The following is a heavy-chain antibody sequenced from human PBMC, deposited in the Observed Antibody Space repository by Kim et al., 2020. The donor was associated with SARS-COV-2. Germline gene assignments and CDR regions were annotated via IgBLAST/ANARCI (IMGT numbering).Heavy chain of an antibody. CDR1: GFTLSSYA. CDR3: ARDGYNWVPFDI. D-gene: IGHD5-12*01. J-gene: IGHJ3*02. CDR2: ITGTGGNT. V-gene: IGHV3-23*01. Sequence: GGSLRLSCTASGFTLSSYAMHWVRQAPGKGLEWVSGITGTGGNTYYADSVRGRFSISRDNYKNTLYCQLNSLRADDTAKYYCARDGYNWVPFDIWGQGTIVTVSS.